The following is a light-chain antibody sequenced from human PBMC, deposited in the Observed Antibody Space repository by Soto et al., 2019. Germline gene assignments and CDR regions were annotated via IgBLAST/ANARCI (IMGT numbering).Light chain of an antibody. J-gene: IGLJ1*01. CDR2: EVS. CDR1: SSDIGAYDY. V-gene: IGLV2-14*01. Sequence: QSALTQPRSVSGSPGQSVTISCTGTSSDIGAYDYVFWYLQYPGKSPKLMIYEVSNRPSGVSNRFSGSKSGNTASLTISGLQAEDEADYYCSSYTSSSAFVFGTGTKLTVL. CDR3: SSYTSSSAFV.